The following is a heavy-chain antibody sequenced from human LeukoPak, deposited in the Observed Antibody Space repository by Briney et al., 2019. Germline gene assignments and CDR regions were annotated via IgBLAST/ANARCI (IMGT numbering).Heavy chain of an antibody. CDR2: IKWDGGWR. CDR1: GFTFDDYG. D-gene: IGHD3-10*01. J-gene: IGHJ4*02. Sequence: GGFLRLSCAASGFTFDDYGMSWVRQAPGKGLEWVSGIKWDGGWRNYADSVKGRFPVSRDNDKNTLFLQMNSLRADDTAVYFCARDVVLGSGSCASWGQGTLVTVSS. CDR3: ARDVVLGSGSCAS. V-gene: IGHV3-20*04.